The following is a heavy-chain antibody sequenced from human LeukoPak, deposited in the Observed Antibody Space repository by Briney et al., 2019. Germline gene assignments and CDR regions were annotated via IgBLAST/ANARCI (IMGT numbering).Heavy chain of an antibody. Sequence: GGSLGLSCAASGFTFSSYSMNWVRQAPGKGLEWVSYISSSSSTIYYADSVKGRFTISRDNAKNSLYLQMNSLRAEDTAVYYCHIVVIRGYWGQGTLVTVSS. V-gene: IGHV3-48*01. D-gene: IGHD3-22*01. CDR3: HIVVIRGY. CDR2: ISSSSSTI. CDR1: GFTFSSYS. J-gene: IGHJ4*02.